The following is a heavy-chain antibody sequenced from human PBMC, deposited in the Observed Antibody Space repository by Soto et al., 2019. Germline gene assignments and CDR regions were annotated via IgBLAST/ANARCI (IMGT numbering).Heavy chain of an antibody. V-gene: IGHV3-15*01. CDR3: TTDWFDSSGYYAY. D-gene: IGHD3-22*01. J-gene: IGHJ4*02. CDR1: GFTFNTSA. Sequence: EVHLAQSGGGLVQPGGSLQLSCTGSGFTFNTSAVHWVRQAPGKGLEWIGRIRSTSDGGTTDYAAPVKGRFTVSRDDSSYTVYLQINSLKTEDTAVYYCTTDWFDSSGYYAYWGQGTLVSVSS. CDR2: IRSTSDGGTT.